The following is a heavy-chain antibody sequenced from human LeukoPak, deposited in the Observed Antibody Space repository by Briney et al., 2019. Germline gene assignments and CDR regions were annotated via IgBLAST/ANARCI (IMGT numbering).Heavy chain of an antibody. V-gene: IGHV1-24*01. D-gene: IGHD5-18*01. CDR1: GYTLTELS. J-gene: IGHJ3*02. CDR2: FDPEDGET. Sequence: ASVKVSCKVSGYTLTELSTHWVRQAPGKGLEWMGGFDPEDGETIYAQKFQGRVTMTEDTSTDTAYMELSSLRSEDTAVYYCAKDCTAMVMGDAFDIWGQGTMVTVSS. CDR3: AKDCTAMVMGDAFDI.